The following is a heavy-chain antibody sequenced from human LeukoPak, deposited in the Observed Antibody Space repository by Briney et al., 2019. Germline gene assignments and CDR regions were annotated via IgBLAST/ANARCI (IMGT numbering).Heavy chain of an antibody. CDR3: AREWFGELFPFDY. V-gene: IGHV3-21*01. Sequence: GGSLRLSCPASGFTFSSYSMNWVRQAPGKGLEWVSSISSSSSSIYYADSVKGRFTISRDNAKNSLYLQMNSLRAEDTAVYYCAREWFGELFPFDYWAQGTLVTVSS. D-gene: IGHD3-10*01. CDR2: ISSSSSSI. J-gene: IGHJ4*02. CDR1: GFTFSSYS.